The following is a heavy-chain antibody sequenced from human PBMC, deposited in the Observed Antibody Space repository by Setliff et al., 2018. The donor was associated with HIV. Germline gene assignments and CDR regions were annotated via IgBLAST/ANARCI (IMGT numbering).Heavy chain of an antibody. V-gene: IGHV4-38-2*01. CDR2: ILYGGNT. Sequence: SETLSLTCAVSGYSISSGYYWGWIRQPPGKGPEWIANILYGGNTYYNPSLKSRVTISVDTSKNPFSLKLNSVTAADTAVYFCARPTTGVGGGAAFDIWGQGTMVTVSS. J-gene: IGHJ3*02. CDR1: GYSISSGYY. CDR3: ARPTTGVGGGAAFDI. D-gene: IGHD2-8*01.